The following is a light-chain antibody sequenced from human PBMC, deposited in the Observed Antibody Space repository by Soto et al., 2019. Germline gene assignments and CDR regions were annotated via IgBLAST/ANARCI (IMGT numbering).Light chain of an antibody. Sequence: EIVLTQSPATLSLSPGERATLSCRASQSVSSYLAWYRHKPGQAPRLLIYDASNSATGIPARFSGSGSGTDFTRTISSLEPEDFAVYYCQQRSNRFGGGTKVDIK. J-gene: IGKJ4*01. CDR1: QSVSSY. CDR3: QQRSNR. CDR2: DAS. V-gene: IGKV3-11*01.